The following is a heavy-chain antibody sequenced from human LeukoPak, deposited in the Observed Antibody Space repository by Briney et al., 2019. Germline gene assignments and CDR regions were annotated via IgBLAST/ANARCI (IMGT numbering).Heavy chain of an antibody. CDR2: ISWNSGSI. J-gene: IGHJ4*02. V-gene: IGHV3-9*01. CDR1: GFTFDDYA. D-gene: IGHD2-15*01. CDR3: AKDMAGSFYYLDH. Sequence: GGSLRLSCVASGFTFDDYAIHWVRQAPGKGLEWVSGISWNSGSIGYADSVKGRFTISRDNAKNSLYLQMNSLRAEDTALYYCAKDMAGSFYYLDHWGQGTLVTVSS.